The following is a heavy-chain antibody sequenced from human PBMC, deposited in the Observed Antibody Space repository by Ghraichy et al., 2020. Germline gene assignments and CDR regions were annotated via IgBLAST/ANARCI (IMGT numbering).Heavy chain of an antibody. CDR3: ARDRSIVATMESSYYMDV. J-gene: IGHJ6*03. Sequence: SVKVSCKASGGTFSSYAISWVRQAPGQGLEWMGGIIPIFGTANYAQKFQGRVTITADESTSTAYMELSSLRSEDTAVYYCARDRSIVATMESSYYMDVWGKGTTVTVSS. D-gene: IGHD5-12*01. V-gene: IGHV1-69*13. CDR2: IIPIFGTA. CDR1: GGTFSSYA.